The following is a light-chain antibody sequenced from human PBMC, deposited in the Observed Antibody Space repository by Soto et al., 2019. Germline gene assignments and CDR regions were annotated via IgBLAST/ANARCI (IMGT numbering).Light chain of an antibody. CDR1: QAIRND. J-gene: IGKJ4*01. Sequence: AIQVTQSPSALSASVGDRVTITCRASQAIRNDLAWYQQKAGRVPNLLIYAATHLQSGVPSRFSGSGFGNDFTLTISSLQPEDFATYYCLQDYSYPNTFGGGTKVEIK. V-gene: IGKV1-6*01. CDR2: AAT. CDR3: LQDYSYPNT.